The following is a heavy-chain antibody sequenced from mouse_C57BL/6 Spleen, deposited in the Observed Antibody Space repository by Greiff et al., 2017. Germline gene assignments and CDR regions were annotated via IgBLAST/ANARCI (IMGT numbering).Heavy chain of an antibody. CDR1: GFTFSDYG. CDR2: ISSGSSTI. D-gene: IGHD1-1*01. CDR3: GGGISITTVVAKAMDY. J-gene: IGHJ4*01. V-gene: IGHV5-17*01. Sequence: EVQRVESGGGLVKPGGSLKLSCAASGFTFSDYGMHWVRQAPEKGLEWVAYISSGSSTIYYADTVKGRFTISRDNAKNTLFLQMTSLRSEDTAMYYCGGGISITTVVAKAMDYWGQGTSVTVSS.